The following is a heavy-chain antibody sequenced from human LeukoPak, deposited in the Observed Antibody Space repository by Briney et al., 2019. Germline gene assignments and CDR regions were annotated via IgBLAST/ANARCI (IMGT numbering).Heavy chain of an antibody. CDR3: AKKFSSAWPCFDY. V-gene: IGHV3-23*01. CDR2: IGGRDGGT. D-gene: IGHD6-19*01. J-gene: IGHJ4*02. Sequence: PGGSLRLSCAASGFPFNTNDMSWVRQAPGKGLEWVSAIGGRDGGTYYADSVKGRFTISRDNSKNTLYLQLNSLRPEDTALYYCAKKFSSAWPCFDYWGQGAWSPSP. CDR1: GFPFNTND.